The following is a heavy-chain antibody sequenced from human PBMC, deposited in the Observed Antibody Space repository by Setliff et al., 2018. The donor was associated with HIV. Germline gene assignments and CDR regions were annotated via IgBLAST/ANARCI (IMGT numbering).Heavy chain of an antibody. CDR2: LSNDGSRK. CDR1: GFTFSYYA. J-gene: IGHJ6*03. CDR3: AKVGGDGRFHYYHLDV. Sequence: GGSLRLSCAASGFTFSYYAMHWVRQGPGKGLEWVAVLSNDGSRKSYADSLEGRFTISRDNSKNTLYLQVSRLRPEDTAVYYCAKVGGDGRFHYYHLDVWGRGTTVTVSS. D-gene: IGHD2-21*02. V-gene: IGHV3-30*15.